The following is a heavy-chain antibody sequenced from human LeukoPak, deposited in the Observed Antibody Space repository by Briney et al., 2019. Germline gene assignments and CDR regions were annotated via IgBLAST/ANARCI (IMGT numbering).Heavy chain of an antibody. J-gene: IGHJ3*01. CDR3: ARGGFYTDPDAFDV. CDR1: GFTFSTYW. D-gene: IGHD2/OR15-2a*01. Sequence: TGGSLRLSCAASGFTFSTYWMSWVRQAPGKGLEWVANIKQDGSEKYYVDSVKGRFTISRDNTKNSLSLQMNSLRVEDTAVYYCARGGFYTDPDAFDVRGQGTMVTVSS. CDR2: IKQDGSEK. V-gene: IGHV3-7*04.